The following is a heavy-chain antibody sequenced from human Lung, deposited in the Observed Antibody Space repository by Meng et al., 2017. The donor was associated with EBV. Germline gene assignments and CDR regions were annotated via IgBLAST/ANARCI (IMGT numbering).Heavy chain of an antibody. V-gene: IGHV3-73*02. J-gene: IGHJ4*02. CDR2: IRSKANNYTT. CDR1: GFPVSGSA. Sequence: LGDAGGGSAPPGASLTLPCAASGFPVSGSALHWARQASGKGLEWVGRIRSKANNYTTSFGASVEGRFTISRDDSNNTAYLQMNSLKTEDTAIYYCTSRSFWGQGTLVTVSS. CDR3: TSRSF.